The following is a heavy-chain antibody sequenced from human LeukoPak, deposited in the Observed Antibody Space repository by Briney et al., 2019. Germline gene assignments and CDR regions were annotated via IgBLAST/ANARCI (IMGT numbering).Heavy chain of an antibody. Sequence: SVTDSCKASGYTFTSYYMHWVRQAPGQGLEWMGIINPSGGSTSYAQKFQGRVTMTRDMSTSTVYMELSSLRSEDTAGYYCARENSSSWTPIDYWGQGTLVTVSS. V-gene: IGHV1-46*01. CDR3: ARENSSSWTPIDY. J-gene: IGHJ4*02. CDR1: GYTFTSYY. D-gene: IGHD6-13*01. CDR2: INPSGGST.